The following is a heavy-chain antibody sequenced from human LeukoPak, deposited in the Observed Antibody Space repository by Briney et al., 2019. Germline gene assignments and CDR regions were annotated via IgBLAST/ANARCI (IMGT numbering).Heavy chain of an antibody. Sequence: GESLKISCKGSGYSFTNYWIGWVRQVPGKGLEWMGIIYPGDSDTRYSPSFQGQVTISADKSISTAYLQWSSLKASDTAMYYCASPGIVAVTAVPEYFQHWGQGTLVTVSS. CDR1: GYSFTNYW. J-gene: IGHJ1*01. D-gene: IGHD2-21*02. CDR3: ASPGIVAVTAVPEYFQH. CDR2: IYPGDSDT. V-gene: IGHV5-51*01.